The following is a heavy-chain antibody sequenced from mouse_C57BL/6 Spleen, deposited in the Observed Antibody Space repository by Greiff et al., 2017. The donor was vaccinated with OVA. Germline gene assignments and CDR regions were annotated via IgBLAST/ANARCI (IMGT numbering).Heavy chain of an antibody. V-gene: IGHV1-82*01. J-gene: IGHJ2*01. Sequence: QVQLQQSGPELVKPGASVKISCKASGYAFSSSWMNWVKQRPGKGLEWIGRIYPGDGDTNYNGKFKGKATMTADKSTSKVYMQLSSLPSEDSAVYFCARSGYSNYVDYWGQGTTLTVSS. D-gene: IGHD2-5*01. CDR1: GYAFSSSW. CDR3: ARSGYSNYVDY. CDR2: IYPGDGDT.